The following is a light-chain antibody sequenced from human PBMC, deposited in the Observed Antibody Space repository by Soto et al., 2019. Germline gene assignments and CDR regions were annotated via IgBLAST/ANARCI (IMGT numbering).Light chain of an antibody. CDR3: QKYNSSPLT. CDR2: ASS. CDR1: QGIAPS. Sequence: QMTQSPSSLSAFVGDRVTITCRASQGIAPSLAWFQQKPGKVPKLLIYASSTLQCGVPSRFSGSGSGTDFTLTINSLQPEDFATYYCQKYNSSPLTFGGGTKVEIK. V-gene: IGKV1-27*01. J-gene: IGKJ4*01.